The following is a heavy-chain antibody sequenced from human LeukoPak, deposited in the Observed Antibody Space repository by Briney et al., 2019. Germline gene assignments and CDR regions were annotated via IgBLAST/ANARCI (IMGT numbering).Heavy chain of an antibody. V-gene: IGHV3-30*18. CDR1: GFTFSNYG. CDR3: AKGHYDSSGYYFDY. D-gene: IGHD3-22*01. Sequence: GGSLRLSCAASGFTFSNYGMHWVRQAPGRGLEWVAVISYTGSNEYYPDSVKGRFTISRDNSKNTLYLQMNSLRAEDTAVYYCAKGHYDSSGYYFDYWGQGTLVTVSS. CDR2: ISYTGSNE. J-gene: IGHJ4*02.